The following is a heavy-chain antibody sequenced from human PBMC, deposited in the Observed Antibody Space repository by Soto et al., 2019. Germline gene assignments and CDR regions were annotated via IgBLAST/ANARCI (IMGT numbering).Heavy chain of an antibody. CDR3: AKGIDDSSGPLDY. CDR1: GFTFSSYS. CDR2: ISSSSGYI. Sequence: GGSLRLSCAASGFTFSSYSMNWVRQAPGKGLEWVSSISSSSGYIYYADSVKGRFTISRDNAKNSLYLQMNSLRAEDTAVYYCAKGIDDSSGPLDYWGQGTLVTVSS. D-gene: IGHD3-22*01. J-gene: IGHJ4*02. V-gene: IGHV3-21*01.